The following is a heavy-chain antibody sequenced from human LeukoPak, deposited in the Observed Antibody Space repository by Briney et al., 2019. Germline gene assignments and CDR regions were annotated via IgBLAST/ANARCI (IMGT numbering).Heavy chain of an antibody. J-gene: IGHJ4*02. Sequence: PGGSLRLSCAASGFTFSNYGMHWVRQAPGKGLEWVAVIWNDGSNKYYADSVKGRFTISRDNLKNTLFLRMNSLRAEDTAVYYCAKDREMATMSEYYFDYWGQGTLVTVSS. CDR2: IWNDGSNK. CDR3: AKDREMATMSEYYFDY. CDR1: GFTFSNYG. D-gene: IGHD5-24*01. V-gene: IGHV3-33*06.